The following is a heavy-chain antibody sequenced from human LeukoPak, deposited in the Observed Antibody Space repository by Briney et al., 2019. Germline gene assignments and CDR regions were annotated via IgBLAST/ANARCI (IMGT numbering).Heavy chain of an antibody. CDR3: ARIPRNRYGPDY. CDR1: GYTFTDYY. D-gene: IGHD2-15*01. V-gene: IGHV1-2*02. Sequence: ASVKVSCKASGYTFTDYYINWVRQAPGQGLEWIGWINPNSGDTNYAQKFQGRVTMTRDTSISTAYMELSRLRSDDTAVYYCARIPRNRYGPDYWGQGTLVTVSS. J-gene: IGHJ4*02. CDR2: INPNSGDT.